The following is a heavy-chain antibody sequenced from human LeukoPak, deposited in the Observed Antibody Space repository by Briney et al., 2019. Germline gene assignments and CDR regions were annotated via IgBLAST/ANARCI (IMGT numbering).Heavy chain of an antibody. J-gene: IGHJ4*02. CDR1: GGSISSYY. V-gene: IGHV4-4*09. Sequence: PSETLSLTCTVSGGSISSYYWSWIRQPPGKGLEWIGYIYTSGSTNYNPSLKSRVSISVDTSKNQFSLKLSSVTAADTAVYYCATGTSRNGVGGLGTFDYWGQGTLVTVSS. CDR2: IYTSGST. CDR3: ATGTSRNGVGGLGTFDY. D-gene: IGHD1-26*01.